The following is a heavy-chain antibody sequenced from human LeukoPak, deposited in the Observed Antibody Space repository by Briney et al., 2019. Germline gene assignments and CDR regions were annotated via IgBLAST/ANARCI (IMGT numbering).Heavy chain of an antibody. J-gene: IGHJ4*02. CDR1: GFTFSSYG. V-gene: IGHV3-30*18. CDR3: AKDRGSCSSTSCYFIDY. Sequence: PGGSLRLSCAASGFTFSSYGMQWVRQAPGKGLEWVAVISYDGSNKYYADSVKGRFTISRDNSKNTLYLQMNSLRAEDTAVYYCAKDRGSCSSTSCYFIDYWGQGTLVTVSS. D-gene: IGHD2-2*01. CDR2: ISYDGSNK.